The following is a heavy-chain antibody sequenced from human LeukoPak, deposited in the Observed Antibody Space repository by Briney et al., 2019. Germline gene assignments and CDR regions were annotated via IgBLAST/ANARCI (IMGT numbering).Heavy chain of an antibody. J-gene: IGHJ6*03. CDR3: ARVPYTISGYSYYYYYYYMDV. CDR2: IYYSGST. CDR1: GGSISSYY. Sequence: PSETLSLTCTVSGGSISSYYWGWIRQPPGKGLEWIGSIYYSGSTYYNPSLKSRVTISVDTSKNQFSLTLSSVTAADTAVYYCARVPYTISGYSYYYYYYYMDVWGKGTTVTVSS. V-gene: IGHV4-39*07. D-gene: IGHD5-18*01.